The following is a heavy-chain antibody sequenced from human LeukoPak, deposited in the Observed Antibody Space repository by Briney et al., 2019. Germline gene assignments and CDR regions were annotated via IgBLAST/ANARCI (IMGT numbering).Heavy chain of an antibody. Sequence: GGSLRLSCAASGFTFRNYAMSWVRQAPGKGLEWVSVIDGGGGPTYYADSVKGRFTISRDNSKNSLYLQMNSLRAEDTAVYYCARVRHFDYWGQGTLVTVSS. J-gene: IGHJ4*02. CDR1: GFTFRNYA. CDR3: ARVRHFDY. CDR2: IDGGGGPT. V-gene: IGHV3-23*01.